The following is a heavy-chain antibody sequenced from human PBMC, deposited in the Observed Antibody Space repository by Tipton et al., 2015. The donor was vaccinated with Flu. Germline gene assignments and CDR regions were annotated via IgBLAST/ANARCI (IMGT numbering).Heavy chain of an antibody. CDR3: ARRRGADY. Sequence: SLRLSCTASGFTFSSYWMTWVRQAPGEGLEWVANINEYGSEKYYVGSVKGRFTISRDNAKNSLYLQMNSLRAEDTAVYYCARRRGADYWGQGTLVTVSS. D-gene: IGHD3-10*01. V-gene: IGHV3-7*03. CDR1: GFTFSSYW. CDR2: INEYGSEK. J-gene: IGHJ4*02.